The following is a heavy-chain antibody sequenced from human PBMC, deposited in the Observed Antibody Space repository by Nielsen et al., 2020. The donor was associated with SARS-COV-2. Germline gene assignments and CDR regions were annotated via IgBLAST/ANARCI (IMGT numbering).Heavy chain of an antibody. CDR3: ARNYGDYPLDY. D-gene: IGHD4-17*01. J-gene: IGHJ4*02. CDR1: GFTVSSNY. V-gene: IGHV3-53*01. CDR2: IYSGGST. Sequence: GESLKISCAASGFTVSSNYMSWVRQAPGKGLEWVSVIYSGGSTYYADSVKGRFTISRDNSKNTLYLQMNSLRAEDTAVYYCARNYGDYPLDYWGRGTLVTVSS.